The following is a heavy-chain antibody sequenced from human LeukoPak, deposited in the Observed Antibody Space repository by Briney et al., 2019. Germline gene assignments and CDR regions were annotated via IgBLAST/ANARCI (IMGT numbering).Heavy chain of an antibody. Sequence: ASVKVSCKASGYTFTSYAMHWVRQAPGQRLEWMGWINAGNGNTKYSQKFQGRVTTTRDTSASTAYMELSSLRSEDTAVYYCARASIAVAGRWYYWGQGTLVTVSS. CDR2: INAGNGNT. CDR3: ARASIAVAGRWYY. D-gene: IGHD6-19*01. V-gene: IGHV1-3*01. CDR1: GYTFTSYA. J-gene: IGHJ4*02.